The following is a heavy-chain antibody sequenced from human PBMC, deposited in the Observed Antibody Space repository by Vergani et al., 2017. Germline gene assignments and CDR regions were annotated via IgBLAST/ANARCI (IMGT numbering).Heavy chain of an antibody. V-gene: IGHV4-59*11. CDR1: GGSISSHY. CDR2: IYYSGST. D-gene: IGHD3-9*01. Sequence: QVQLQESGPGLVKPSETLSLTCTVSGGSISSHYWSWIRQPPGKGLEWIGYIYYSGSTNYNPSLKSRVTISVDTSKNQFSLKLSSVTAADTAVYYCARGQLRYFDWKWDYWGQGTLVTVSS. CDR3: ARGQLRYFDWKWDY. J-gene: IGHJ4*02.